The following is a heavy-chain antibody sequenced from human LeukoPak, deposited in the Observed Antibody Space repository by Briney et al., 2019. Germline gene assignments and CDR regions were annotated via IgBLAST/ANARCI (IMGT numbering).Heavy chain of an antibody. CDR2: ISSSSTI. CDR1: GFTFSSYS. Sequence: HPGGSLRLSCAASGFTFSSYSMNWVRQAPGKGLEWVSYISSSSTIYYADSVKSRFTISRDNAKKSLYLQMNSLRAEDTAVYYCARVWSFMSIRSMDVWGKGTTVTVSS. D-gene: IGHD3-10*02. V-gene: IGHV3-48*04. CDR3: ARVWSFMSIRSMDV. J-gene: IGHJ6*03.